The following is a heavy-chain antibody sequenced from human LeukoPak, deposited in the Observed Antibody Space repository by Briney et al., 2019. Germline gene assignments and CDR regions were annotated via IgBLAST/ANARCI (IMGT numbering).Heavy chain of an antibody. CDR2: ISGSGGST. V-gene: IGHV3-23*01. Sequence: PGGSLRLSCAAAGFTFSSYGMSWVRQAPGKGLEWVSAISGSGGSTYYADSVKGRFTISRDNSKNTLYLQMNSLRAEDTAVYYCAKDRLLAVAGTFDYWGQGTLVTVSS. D-gene: IGHD6-19*01. CDR3: AKDRLLAVAGTFDY. CDR1: GFTFSSYG. J-gene: IGHJ4*02.